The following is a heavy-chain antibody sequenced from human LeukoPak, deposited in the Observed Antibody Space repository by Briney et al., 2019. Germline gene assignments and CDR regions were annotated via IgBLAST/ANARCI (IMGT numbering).Heavy chain of an antibody. V-gene: IGHV4-59*01. Sequence: SETLSLTCTVSGGSISSYYWSWIRQPPGKGLEWIGYIYYSGSTNYNPSLKSRVTISVDTSKNQFSLKLSSVTAGDTAVYYCARVYCSGGSCYSGPWFDPWGQGTLVTVSS. D-gene: IGHD2-15*01. CDR2: IYYSGST. CDR1: GGSISSYY. CDR3: ARVYCSGGSCYSGPWFDP. J-gene: IGHJ5*02.